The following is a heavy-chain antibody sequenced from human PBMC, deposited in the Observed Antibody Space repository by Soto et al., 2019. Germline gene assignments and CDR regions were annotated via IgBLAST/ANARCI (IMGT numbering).Heavy chain of an antibody. CDR1: GFGFCGYG. CDR2: ISNDGSNQ. D-gene: IGHD6-6*01. V-gene: IGHV3-30*18. Sequence: GGSLRLSCVASGFGFCGYGMHWVRQAPGKGLEWVAVISNDGSNQYYADSVKGRFTISRDNSKNTLFLQMNSLRVEDTAVYYCAKRGAARPPRLETWFDPWGQGTLVTVSS. J-gene: IGHJ5*02. CDR3: AKRGAARPPRLETWFDP.